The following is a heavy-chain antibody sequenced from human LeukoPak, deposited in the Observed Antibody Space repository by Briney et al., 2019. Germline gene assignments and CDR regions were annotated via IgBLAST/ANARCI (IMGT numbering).Heavy chain of an antibody. V-gene: IGHV3-30*04. J-gene: IGHJ4*02. CDR2: ISYDGSNK. CDR1: GFTFSSYA. CDR3: AREGVYYGSGSYGDY. Sequence: SGGSLRLSCAASGFTFSSYAMHWVRQAPGKGLEWVAVISYDGSNKYYADSVKGRFTISRDNSKNTLYLQMNSLRAEDTAVYYCAREGVYYGSGSYGDYWGQGTLDTVSS. D-gene: IGHD3-10*01.